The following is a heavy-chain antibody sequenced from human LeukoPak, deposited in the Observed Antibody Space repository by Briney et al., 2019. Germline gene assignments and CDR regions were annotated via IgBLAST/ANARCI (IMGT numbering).Heavy chain of an antibody. CDR1: GGSISSSSYY. Sequence: SETLSLTCTVSGGSISSSSYYWGWIRQPPGKGPEWIGSIYYSGSTYYNPSLKSRVTIPVDTSKNLFSLKLSSVTAADTAVYYCARSPGGALNWFDPWGQGTLVTVSS. CDR2: IYYSGST. J-gene: IGHJ5*02. CDR3: ARSPGGALNWFDP. V-gene: IGHV4-39*01. D-gene: IGHD1-1*01.